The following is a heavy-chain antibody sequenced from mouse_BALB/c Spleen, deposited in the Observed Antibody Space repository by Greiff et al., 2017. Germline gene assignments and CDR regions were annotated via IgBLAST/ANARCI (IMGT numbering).Heavy chain of an antibody. CDR1: GFNIKDYY. V-gene: IGHV14-1*02. CDR2: IDPENGNT. CDR3: ARGLGRDFDY. Sequence: VQLKQSGAELVRPGALVKLSCKASGFNIKDYYMHWVKQRPEQGLEWIGWIDPENGNTIYDPKFQGKASITADTSSNTAYLQLSSLTSEDTAVYYCARGLGRDFDYWGQGTTLTVSS. J-gene: IGHJ2*01. D-gene: IGHD4-1*01.